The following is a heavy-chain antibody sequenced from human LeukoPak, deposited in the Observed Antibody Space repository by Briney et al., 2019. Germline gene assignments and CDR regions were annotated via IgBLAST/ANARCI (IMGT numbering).Heavy chain of an antibody. CDR1: GFTFSSYE. D-gene: IGHD2-15*01. J-gene: IGHJ4*02. CDR3: ARDLCPRGYCSGGSLYYFDY. Sequence: GGSLRLSCAASGFTFSSYEMNWVRQAPGKGLEWVSYISSSGSTIYYADSVKGRFTISRDNAKNSLYLQMNSLRAEDTAVYYCARDLCPRGYCSGGSLYYFDYWGQGTLVTVSS. CDR2: ISSSGSTI. V-gene: IGHV3-48*03.